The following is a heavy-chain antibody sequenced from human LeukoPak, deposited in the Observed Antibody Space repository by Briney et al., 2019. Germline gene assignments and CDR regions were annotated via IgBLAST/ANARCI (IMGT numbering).Heavy chain of an antibody. Sequence: GASVKVSCKASGYTFTGYYMHWVRQAPGQGLEWMGWINPNSGGTNYAQKFQGRVTMTRDTSISTAYMELSSLRSEDTAVYYCARDARWAAARRHYSFDYWGQGTLVTVSS. D-gene: IGHD6-6*01. CDR2: INPNSGGT. CDR3: ARDARWAAARRHYSFDY. J-gene: IGHJ4*02. V-gene: IGHV1-2*02. CDR1: GYTFTGYY.